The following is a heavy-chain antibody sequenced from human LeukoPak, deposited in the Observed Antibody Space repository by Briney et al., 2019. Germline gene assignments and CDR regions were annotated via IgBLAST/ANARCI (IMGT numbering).Heavy chain of an antibody. CDR3: ARETGYSTSWYAYYFDY. J-gene: IGHJ4*02. CDR2: IHSDGTT. V-gene: IGHV3-53*01. CDR1: EFSVSHNY. Sequence: PGGSLGLSCAASEFSVSHNYMSWVRQAPGKGLEWVSVIHSDGTTHYADSVKGRFTISRDNSKNTLYLQMNSLRVEDTAMYYCARETGYSTSWYAYYFDYWGQGTLVTVAS. D-gene: IGHD6-13*01.